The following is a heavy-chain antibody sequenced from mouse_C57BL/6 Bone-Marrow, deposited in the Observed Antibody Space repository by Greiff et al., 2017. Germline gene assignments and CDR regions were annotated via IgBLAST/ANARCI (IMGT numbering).Heavy chain of an antibody. CDR2: ISSGSSTI. Sequence: EVKVVESGGGLVKPGGSLKLSCAASGFTFSDYGMHWVRQAPEKGLEWVAYISSGSSTIYYADTVKGRFTISRDNAKNTLFLQMTSLRSEDTAMYYCARGYYYGSSSFAYWGQGTLVTVSA. CDR1: GFTFSDYG. CDR3: ARGYYYGSSSFAY. V-gene: IGHV5-17*01. D-gene: IGHD1-1*01. J-gene: IGHJ3*01.